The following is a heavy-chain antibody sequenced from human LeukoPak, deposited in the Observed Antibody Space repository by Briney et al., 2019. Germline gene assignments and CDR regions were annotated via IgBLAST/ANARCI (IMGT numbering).Heavy chain of an antibody. D-gene: IGHD2-15*01. CDR3: ARDDVGYCSGGSCSAFDY. Sequence: ASVKVSCKASGYTFTGYYMHWVRQAPGQGREWMGWINPNSGGTNYAQKFQGRVTMTRDTSISTAYMELSRLRSDDTAVYYCARDDVGYCSGGSCSAFDYWGQGTLVTVSS. V-gene: IGHV1-2*02. CDR1: GYTFTGYY. CDR2: INPNSGGT. J-gene: IGHJ4*02.